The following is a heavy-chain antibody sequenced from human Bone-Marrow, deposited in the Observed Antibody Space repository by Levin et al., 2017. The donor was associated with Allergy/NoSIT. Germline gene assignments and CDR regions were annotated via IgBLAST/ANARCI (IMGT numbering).Heavy chain of an antibody. D-gene: IGHD2-15*01. V-gene: IGHV3-21*01. CDR1: GFTFSSYS. CDR2: ISSSSSYI. CDR3: ARDPCSGGSCYTNHIDY. J-gene: IGHJ4*02. Sequence: PGGSLRLSCAASGFTFSSYSMNWVRQAPGKGLEWVSSISSSSSYIYYADSVKGRFTISRDNAKNSLYLQMNSLRAEDTAVYYCARDPCSGGSCYTNHIDYWGQGTLVTVSS.